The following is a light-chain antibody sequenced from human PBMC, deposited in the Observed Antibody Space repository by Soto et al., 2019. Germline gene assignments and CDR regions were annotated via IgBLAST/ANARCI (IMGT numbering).Light chain of an antibody. J-gene: IGLJ2*01. CDR1: SSNIGSNT. V-gene: IGLV1-44*01. CDR3: PSYDDSLNGAV. CDR2: SNN. Sequence: QSVLTQPPSASGTPGQRVTISCSGSSSNIGSNTVNWYQQLPGTAPKLLIYSNNQRPSGVPDRFSGSKSGTSASLAIIGLQSEDEADYYCPSYDDSLNGAVFGGGTKLTVL.